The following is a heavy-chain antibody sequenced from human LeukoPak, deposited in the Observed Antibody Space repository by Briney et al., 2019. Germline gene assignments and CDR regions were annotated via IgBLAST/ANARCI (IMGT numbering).Heavy chain of an antibody. J-gene: IGHJ4*02. CDR1: DGSISSYY. D-gene: IGHD6-13*01. CDR2: IYYSGST. Sequence: SETLSLTCTVSDGSISSYYWSWIRQPPGKGLEWIGYIYYSGSTNYNPSLKSRVTISVDTSKNQFSLKLSSVTAADTAVYYCARDGTYSSSWFPLGYWGQGTLVTVSS. V-gene: IGHV4-59*12. CDR3: ARDGTYSSSWFPLGY.